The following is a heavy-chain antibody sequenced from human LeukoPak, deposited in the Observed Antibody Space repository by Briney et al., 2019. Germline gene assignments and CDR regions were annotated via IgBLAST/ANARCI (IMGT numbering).Heavy chain of an antibody. CDR3: ARDFVAYDSSGYPPFVDY. V-gene: IGHV3-33*08. J-gene: IGHJ4*02. D-gene: IGHD3-22*01. Sequence: GGSLRLSCAASGFTFSNYEMNWVRQAPGKGLEWVAVIWYDGSNKYYADSVKGRFTISRDNSKNTLFLQMNSLRAEDTAVYYCARDFVAYDSSGYPPFVDYWGQGTLVTVSS. CDR1: GFTFSNYE. CDR2: IWYDGSNK.